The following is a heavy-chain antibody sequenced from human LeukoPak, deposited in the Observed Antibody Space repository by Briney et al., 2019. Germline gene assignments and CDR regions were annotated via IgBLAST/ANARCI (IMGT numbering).Heavy chain of an antibody. Sequence: ASVKVSCKASGGTFSGYAISWVRQAPGQGLEWMGGIIPVFGTANYAQKFQGRVTITADKSTSTAYMELSSLRSEDTAVYYCARALRGDSDWHYYYYYMDVWGKGTTVTVSS. CDR2: IIPVFGTA. CDR1: GGTFSGYA. D-gene: IGHD3-10*01. J-gene: IGHJ6*03. CDR3: ARALRGDSDWHYYYYYMDV. V-gene: IGHV1-69*06.